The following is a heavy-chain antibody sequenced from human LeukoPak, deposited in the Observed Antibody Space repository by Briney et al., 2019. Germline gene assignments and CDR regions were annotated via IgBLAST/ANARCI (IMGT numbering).Heavy chain of an antibody. CDR3: AKGPYRSSSGGSEIDF. V-gene: IGHV3-30*18. J-gene: IGHJ4*02. Sequence: PGRSLRLSCAASGFTFSNYGMHWVRQAPGKGLEWVVLISYDGSNKYYTDSVKGRFTISRDNSKNTQWLQMNSLRPDDTAVYYCAKGPYRSSSGGSEIDFWGQGTLVTVSS. CDR2: ISYDGSNK. CDR1: GFTFSNYG. D-gene: IGHD6-6*01.